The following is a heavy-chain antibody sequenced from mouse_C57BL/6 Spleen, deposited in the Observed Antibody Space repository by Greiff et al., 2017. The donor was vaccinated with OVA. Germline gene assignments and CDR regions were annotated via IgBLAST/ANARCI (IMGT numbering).Heavy chain of an antibody. CDR1: GFTFSSYG. V-gene: IGHV5-6*01. CDR3: ARQEVITTVVAPFAY. J-gene: IGHJ3*01. CDR2: ISSGGSYT. D-gene: IGHD1-1*01. Sequence: VQLQQSGGDLVKPGGSLKLSCAASGFTFSSYGMSWVRQTPDKRLEWVATISSGGSYTYYPDSVKGRFTISRDNAKNTLYLQMSSLKSEDTAMYYCARQEVITTVVAPFAYWGQGTLVTVSA.